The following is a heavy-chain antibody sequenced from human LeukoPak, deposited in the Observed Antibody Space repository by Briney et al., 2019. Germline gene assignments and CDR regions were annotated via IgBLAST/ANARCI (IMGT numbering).Heavy chain of an antibody. Sequence: MASETLSLTCTVSGGFMGSSAYYWVWIRQTPGKGLEWIANIFYTGNTYYNPSLKSRVTVSVDTSKNQFSLNLRSVTAADTAVYYCARTWDCGTGRCSVENWFDPWGQGTLVTVSS. V-gene: IGHV4-39*01. CDR2: IFYTGNT. CDR3: ARTWDCGTGRCSVENWFDP. CDR1: GGFMGSSAYY. J-gene: IGHJ5*02. D-gene: IGHD2-21*01.